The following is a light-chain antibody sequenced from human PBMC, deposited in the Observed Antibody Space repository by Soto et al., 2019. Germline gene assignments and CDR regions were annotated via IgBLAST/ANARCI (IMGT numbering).Light chain of an antibody. Sequence: DIVMTQSPDSLAVSLGERASINCKSSQSVLYSSNNKNYLAWYQQKSGQPPKLLIYWAYTRESGVPDRFSGSGAGTDFTLTISSLQAEAVAVYCCQQYYSTPPMYTFGQGTKLEIK. J-gene: IGKJ2*01. CDR3: QQYYSTPPMYT. CDR1: QSVLYSSNNKNY. V-gene: IGKV4-1*01. CDR2: WAY.